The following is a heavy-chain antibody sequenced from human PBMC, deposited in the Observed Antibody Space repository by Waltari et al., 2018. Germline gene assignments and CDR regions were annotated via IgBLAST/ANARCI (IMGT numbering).Heavy chain of an antibody. D-gene: IGHD1-26*01. CDR1: GGSISSINYN. V-gene: IGHV4-39*01. J-gene: IGHJ5*02. Sequence: QLQLQESGPGLVKSSETLSLTCDVSGGSISSINYNGGWLRQTPGKGLEWIARSYYSGSTDYKPSHKSRVSVSVDTSKNQFSLRLSSGTAADTAVYYCARTYSGDYEFWFDPWGQGTLVTVSS. CDR3: ARTYSGDYEFWFDP. CDR2: SYYSGST.